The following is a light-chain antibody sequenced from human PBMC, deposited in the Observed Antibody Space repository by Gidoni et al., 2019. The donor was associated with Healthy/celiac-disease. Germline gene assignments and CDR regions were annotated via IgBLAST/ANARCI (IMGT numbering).Light chain of an antibody. CDR3: QQLNSYPPFT. CDR2: AAS. V-gene: IGKV1-9*01. J-gene: IGKJ3*01. Sequence: DIQLPQSPSFLSASVGDRVTITCRASQGISSYLAWYQQKPGKAPKLLIYAASTLQSGVPSRFRGSGSGTEFTLTISSLQPEDFATYYCQQLNSYPPFTFGPGTKVDIK. CDR1: QGISSY.